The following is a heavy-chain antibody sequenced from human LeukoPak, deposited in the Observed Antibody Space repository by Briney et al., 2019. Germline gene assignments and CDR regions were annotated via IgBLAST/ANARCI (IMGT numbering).Heavy chain of an antibody. D-gene: IGHD6-19*01. CDR3: ARGVRIAVAGYIDY. CDR2: ISGSGGST. CDR1: GFTFSGYW. J-gene: IGHJ4*02. Sequence: PGGSLRLSCVVSGFTFSGYWMSWVRQAPGKGLEWVSAISGSGGSTYYADSVKGRFTISRDNSKNTLYLQMNSLRAEDTTVYYCARGVRIAVAGYIDYWGQGTLVTVSS. V-gene: IGHV3-23*01.